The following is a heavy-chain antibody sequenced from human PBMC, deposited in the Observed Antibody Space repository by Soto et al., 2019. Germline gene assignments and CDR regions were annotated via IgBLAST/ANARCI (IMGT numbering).Heavy chain of an antibody. J-gene: IGHJ6*02. CDR1: GFTFSSYG. V-gene: IGHV3-30*18. Sequence: PGGSLRLSCAASGFTFSSYGMHWVRQAPGKGLEWVAVISYDGSSKYYADSVKGRFTISRDNSKNTLYLQMNSLRAEDTAVYYCAKDLVGFRSSSIAAQITSFYYYGMDVWGQGTTVTVSS. CDR2: ISYDGSSK. CDR3: AKDLVGFRSSSIAAQITSFYYYGMDV. D-gene: IGHD6-6*01.